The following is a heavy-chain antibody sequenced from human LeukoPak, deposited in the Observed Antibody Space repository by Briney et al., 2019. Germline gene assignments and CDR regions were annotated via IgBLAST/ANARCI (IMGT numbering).Heavy chain of an antibody. CDR3: ARSGIQLWLQFDY. CDR1: GFTFSSYW. V-gene: IGHV3-7*02. J-gene: IGHJ4*02. CDR2: IKQDGSEK. D-gene: IGHD5-18*01. Sequence: GGSLRLSCAASGFTFSSYWMSWVRQAPGKGLEWVANIKQDGSEKYYVDSVKGRFTISRDNAKNSLYLQMNSLRAEDTAVYYCARSGIQLWLQFDYWGQGTLVTVSS.